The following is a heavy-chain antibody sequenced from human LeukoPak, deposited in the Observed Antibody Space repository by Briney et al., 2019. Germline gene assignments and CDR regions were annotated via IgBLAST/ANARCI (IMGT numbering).Heavy chain of an antibody. Sequence: GGSLRLSCAASGFTFSNYCMSWVRQAPGKGLEWVANIKQDGSEKYYVDSVKGRFTISRDNAKNSLYLQMNSLRAEDTAVYYCAREGPSNYCSGGSCYYGYWGQGTLVTVSS. CDR3: AREGPSNYCSGGSCYYGY. CDR2: IKQDGSEK. CDR1: GFTFSNYC. D-gene: IGHD2-15*01. V-gene: IGHV3-7*01. J-gene: IGHJ4*02.